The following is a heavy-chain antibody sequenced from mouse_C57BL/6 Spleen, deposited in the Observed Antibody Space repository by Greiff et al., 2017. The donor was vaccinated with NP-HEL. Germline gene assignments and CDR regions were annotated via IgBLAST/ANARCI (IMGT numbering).Heavy chain of an antibody. CDR1: GYTFTDYE. Sequence: VKLVESGAELVRPGASVTLSCKASGYTFTDYEMHWVKQTPVHGLEWIGAIDPETGGTAYNQKFKGKAILTADKSSSTAYMELRSLTSEDSAVYYCTRSLITTVENYFDYWGQGTTLTVSS. CDR3: TRSLITTVENYFDY. J-gene: IGHJ2*01. CDR2: IDPETGGT. V-gene: IGHV1-15*01. D-gene: IGHD1-1*01.